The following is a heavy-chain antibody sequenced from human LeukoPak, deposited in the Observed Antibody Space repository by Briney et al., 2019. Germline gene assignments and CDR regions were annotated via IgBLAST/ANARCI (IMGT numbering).Heavy chain of an antibody. Sequence: ASVKVSCKASGATVSSYAISWGRQAPGQGLELMGGSIPIFGTANYAQKFQDSVTITADKSTSTAYMELSSLRSEDTAVYYCARAFSGQRGYSYGPDYFDSWGQGTLVTVSS. CDR1: GATVSSYA. J-gene: IGHJ4*02. CDR2: SIPIFGTA. CDR3: ARAFSGQRGYSYGPDYFDS. V-gene: IGHV1-69*06. D-gene: IGHD5-18*01.